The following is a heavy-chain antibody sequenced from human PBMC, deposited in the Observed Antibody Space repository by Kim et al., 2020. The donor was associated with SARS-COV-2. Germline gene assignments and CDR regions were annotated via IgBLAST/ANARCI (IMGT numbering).Heavy chain of an antibody. J-gene: IGHJ4*02. CDR3: ASKYYDILTGYPD. Sequence: SETLSLTCAVHGGSFSGYYWSWIRQPPGKGLEWIGEINHSGSTNYNPSLKSRVTISVDTSKNQFSLKLSSVTAADTAVYYCASKYYDILTGYPDWGQGTLVTVSS. D-gene: IGHD3-9*01. CDR1: GGSFSGYY. CDR2: INHSGST. V-gene: IGHV4-34*01.